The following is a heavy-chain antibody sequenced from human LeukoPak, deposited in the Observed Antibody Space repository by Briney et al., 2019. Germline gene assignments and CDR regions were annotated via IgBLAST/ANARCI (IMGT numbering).Heavy chain of an antibody. CDR2: INHSGST. CDR3: ARSDQQQLVRALDY. D-gene: IGHD6-13*01. CDR1: GGSFSGYY. Sequence: PSETLSLTCAVYGGSFSGYYWSWIRRPPGKGLEWIGEINHSGSTNYNPSLKSRVTISVDTSKNQFSLKLSSVTAADTAVYYCARSDQQQLVRALDYWGQGTLVTVSS. J-gene: IGHJ4*02. V-gene: IGHV4-34*01.